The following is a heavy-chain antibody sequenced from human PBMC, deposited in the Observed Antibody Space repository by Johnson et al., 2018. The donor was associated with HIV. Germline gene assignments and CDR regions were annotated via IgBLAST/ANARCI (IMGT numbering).Heavy chain of an antibody. V-gene: IGHV3-30*04. CDR2: ISYDGSNK. CDR3: ANLEYNSTDAFDI. CDR1: GFTFSSYA. Sequence: QVQLVESGGGVVQPGRSLRLSCAASGFTFSSYAMHWVRQAPGKGLEWVAVISYDGSNKYYADSVKGRLTISRDNSKNTLYLQMNSLRAEDTAVYYCANLEYNSTDAFDIWGQGTIVTVSS. J-gene: IGHJ3*02. D-gene: IGHD6-6*01.